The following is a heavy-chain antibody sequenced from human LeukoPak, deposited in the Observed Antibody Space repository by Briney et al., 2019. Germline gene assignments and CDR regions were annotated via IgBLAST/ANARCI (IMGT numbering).Heavy chain of an antibody. V-gene: IGHV3-74*01. Sequence: GGPLRLFCAASGLNLYKYRVLWVRQAPGKGRVWVFRYYREGGGTSYADSVKGRFTISRDNAKNTLYLQMNSLRAEDTAVYYCARDTPPAYCGGDCYYTFDIWGQGTVVTVSS. CDR1: GLNLYKYR. J-gene: IGHJ3*02. CDR3: ARDTPPAYCGGDCYYTFDI. D-gene: IGHD2-21*02. CDR2: YYREGGGT.